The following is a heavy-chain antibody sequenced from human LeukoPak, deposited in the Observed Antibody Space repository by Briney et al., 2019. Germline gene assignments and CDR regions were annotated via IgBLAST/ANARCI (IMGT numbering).Heavy chain of an antibody. CDR3: ARSRWVRFLEWSTFDY. CDR1: GGSFSGYY. Sequence: SETLSLTCAVYGGSFSGYYWSWIRQPPGKGLEWIGEINHSGSTNYNPSLKSRVTISVDTSKNQFSLKLSSVTAADTAVYYCARSRWVRFLEWSTFDYWGQGTLVTVSS. D-gene: IGHD3-3*01. V-gene: IGHV4-34*01. J-gene: IGHJ4*02. CDR2: INHSGST.